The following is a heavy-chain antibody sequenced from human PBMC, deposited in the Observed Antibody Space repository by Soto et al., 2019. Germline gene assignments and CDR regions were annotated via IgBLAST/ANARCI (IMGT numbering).Heavy chain of an antibody. J-gene: IGHJ1*01. Sequence: QVQLVESGGGVVQPGRSLRLSCAASGFTFSNYGMHWVRQAPGKGLEWVAVVTYDGSNKYYADSVKGRFTISRDNSKNTLYLQMNSLRPADTAVYYCTIPQSVGDSENFQHWGQGTLVTVSS. CDR1: GFTFSNYG. CDR2: VTYDGSNK. CDR3: TIPQSVGDSENFQH. D-gene: IGHD6-13*01. V-gene: IGHV3-30*03.